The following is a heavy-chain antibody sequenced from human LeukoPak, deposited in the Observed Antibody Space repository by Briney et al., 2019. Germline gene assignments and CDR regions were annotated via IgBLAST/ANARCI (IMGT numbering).Heavy chain of an antibody. D-gene: IGHD6-13*01. V-gene: IGHV3-23*01. J-gene: IGHJ3*02. CDR1: GFTLSSYA. Sequence: GGSLRLSCAASGFTLSSYAMSWVRQAPGNGLEWVSAISGSGGSTYYADSVKGRFTISRDNSKNTLYLLMNSLRAEDTAVYYCAKDGSSWYGLGDAFDIWGQGTMVTVSS. CDR3: AKDGSSWYGLGDAFDI. CDR2: ISGSGGST.